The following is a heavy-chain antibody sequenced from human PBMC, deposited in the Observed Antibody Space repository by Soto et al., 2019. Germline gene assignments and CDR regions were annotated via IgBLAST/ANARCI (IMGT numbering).Heavy chain of an antibody. CDR1: GGTFSSYA. J-gene: IGHJ1*01. V-gene: IGHV1-69*13. CDR2: IIPIFGTA. Sequence: ASVKVSCKASGGTFSSYAISWVRQAPGQGLEWMGGIIPIFGTANYAQKFQGRVTITADESTSTAYMELSSLRSEDTAVYYCARVPHPYCSSTSCYTHEYFQQWGQGTMVTVCS. D-gene: IGHD2-2*02. CDR3: ARVPHPYCSSTSCYTHEYFQQ.